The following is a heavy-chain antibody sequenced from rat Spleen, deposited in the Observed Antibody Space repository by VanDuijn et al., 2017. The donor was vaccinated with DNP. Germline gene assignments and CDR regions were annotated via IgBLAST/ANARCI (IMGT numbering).Heavy chain of an antibody. CDR1: GFSFRNYY. Sequence: EVELVESGGGLVRPGRSLKLSCVASGFSFRNYYMAWVRQAPAKGLEWVAYIGSAAYAPYYGDSVKGRFTISRDNAKSTLYLQMNSLRSEDMATYYCVRWNSGHFDYWGQGVMVTVSS. CDR2: IGSAAYAP. CDR3: VRWNSGHFDY. V-gene: IGHV5-22*01. J-gene: IGHJ2*01. D-gene: IGHD4-3*01.